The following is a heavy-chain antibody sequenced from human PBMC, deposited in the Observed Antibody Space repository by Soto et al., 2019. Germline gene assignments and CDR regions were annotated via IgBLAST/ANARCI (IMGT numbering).Heavy chain of an antibody. CDR1: GDSVSSNSTA. CDR2: TYYRSKWYN. V-gene: IGHV6-1*01. CDR3: ARANITIFGVVTLYYYYYYAMDV. Sequence: PSQTLSLTCAISGDSVSSNSTAWNWIRQFPSRGLEWLGRTYYRSKWYNDYAVSVKSRITINPDTSKNQFSLQLNSVTPEDTAVYYCARANITIFGVVTLYYYYYYAMDVWGQGTTVTVSS. D-gene: IGHD3-3*01. J-gene: IGHJ6*02.